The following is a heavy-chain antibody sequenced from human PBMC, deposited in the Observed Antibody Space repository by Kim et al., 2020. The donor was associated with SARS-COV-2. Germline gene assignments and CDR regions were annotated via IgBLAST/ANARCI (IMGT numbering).Heavy chain of an antibody. CDR2: INGSGST. D-gene: IGHD2-8*01. V-gene: IGHV4-34*01. J-gene: IGHJ4*02. CDR3: ARVPLHFDGFDY. CDR1: GGSLSGYY. Sequence: SETLSLTCAVYGGSLSGYYWTWIRQPPGKGLEWIGEINGSGSTKFYDPSLESRVTISVDTSRNQFSLRLTSVTAADTAVYFCARVPLHFDGFDYWGQGTLVTVSS.